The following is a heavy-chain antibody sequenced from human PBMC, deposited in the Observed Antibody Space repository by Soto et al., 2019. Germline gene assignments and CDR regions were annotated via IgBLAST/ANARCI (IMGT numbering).Heavy chain of an antibody. CDR1: VYTFTSYS. D-gene: IGHD3-16*01. CDR3: AKDLFWGKSDY. Sequence: XXSLKISCKASVYTFTSYSIGWVRQMPGKGLEWMGIXYPSDXETKYSKSFQXXVTLSDDXXISNDYLQWSSLKSSDTAVYYCAKDLFWGKSDYWGQGTLVTVSS. V-gene: IGHV5-51*01. J-gene: IGHJ4*02. CDR2: XYPSDXET.